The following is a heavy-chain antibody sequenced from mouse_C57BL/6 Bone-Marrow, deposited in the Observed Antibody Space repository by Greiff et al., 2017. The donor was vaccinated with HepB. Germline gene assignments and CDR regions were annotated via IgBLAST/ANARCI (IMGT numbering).Heavy chain of an antibody. CDR2: IWRGGST. CDR1: GFSLTSYG. Sequence: VMLVESGPGLVQPSQSLSITCTVSGFSLTSYGVHWVRQSPGKGLEWLGVIWRGGSTDYNAAFMSRLSITKDNSKSQVFFKMNSLQADDTAIYYCAKRGFFTTSYAMDYWGQGTSVTVSS. V-gene: IGHV2-5*01. CDR3: AKRGFFTTSYAMDY. D-gene: IGHD1-1*01. J-gene: IGHJ4*01.